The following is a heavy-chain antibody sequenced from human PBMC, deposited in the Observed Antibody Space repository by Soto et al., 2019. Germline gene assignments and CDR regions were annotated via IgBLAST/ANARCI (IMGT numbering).Heavy chain of an antibody. CDR2: LSAYNGDT. J-gene: IGHJ3*01. Sequence: QVQLVQSGAEVKKPGASVRVSCKTSGYTFINYGITWVRQAPGQGLEWMVWLSAYNGDTSSSEKLQDRFTMTTDTSTNTVYMDLRSLTSDDTAVYYCARWRAIVGGAEALEVWGQGTMVIVSS. V-gene: IGHV1-18*01. D-gene: IGHD1-26*01. CDR3: ARWRAIVGGAEALEV. CDR1: GYTFINYG.